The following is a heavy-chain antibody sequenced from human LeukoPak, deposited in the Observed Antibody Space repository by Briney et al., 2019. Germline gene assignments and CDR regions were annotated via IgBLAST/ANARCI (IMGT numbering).Heavy chain of an antibody. CDR1: GYTFTSYG. Sequence: ASVKVSCKASGYTFTSYGISWVRQAPGQGLEWMGWISAYNGNTNYAQKLQGRVTMTTDTSTSTAYMELRSLRSDDTAVYYCARDRYYDILTGYHSIDAFDIWGQGTMVTVSS. CDR2: ISAYNGNT. CDR3: ARDRYYDILTGYHSIDAFDI. J-gene: IGHJ3*02. D-gene: IGHD3-9*01. V-gene: IGHV1-18*01.